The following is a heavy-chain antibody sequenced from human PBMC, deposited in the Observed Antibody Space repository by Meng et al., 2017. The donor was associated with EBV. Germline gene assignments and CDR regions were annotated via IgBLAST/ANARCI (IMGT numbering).Heavy chain of an antibody. D-gene: IGHD3-10*01. CDR3: ASESGRGFTPDY. J-gene: IGHJ4*02. CDR1: GGTFRSEA. V-gene: IGHV1-69*01. Sequence: QVPWRQSGAEVKTPWSSVKVSCRTSGGTFRSEAVSWVRQAPGQGLEWMGGLIPMVGAPHYAQKFQGRVTIIADESTSTHSMELNSLRSEDTAMYYCASESGRGFTPDYWGQGTLVTVSS. CDR2: LIPMVGAP.